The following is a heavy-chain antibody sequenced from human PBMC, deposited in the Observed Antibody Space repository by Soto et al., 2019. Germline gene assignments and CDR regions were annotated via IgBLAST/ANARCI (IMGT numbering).Heavy chain of an antibody. CDR2: INAGNGNT. D-gene: IGHD3-16*01. Sequence: ASVKVSCKASGYTFTSYAMHWVRQAPGQRLEWMGWINAGNGNTKYSQKFQGRVTITRDTSASTAYMELSSLRSEDTAVYYCAREGADSWYDDVWGEYYYYYGMDVWGQGTTVTVSS. V-gene: IGHV1-3*01. CDR3: AREGADSWYDDVWGEYYYYYGMDV. J-gene: IGHJ6*02. CDR1: GYTFTSYA.